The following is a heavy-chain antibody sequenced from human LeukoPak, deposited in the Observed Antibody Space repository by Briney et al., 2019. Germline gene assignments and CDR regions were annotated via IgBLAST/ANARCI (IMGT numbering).Heavy chain of an antibody. V-gene: IGHV4-30-2*05. CDR1: GGSLSSGGYS. D-gene: IGHD5-24*01. Sequence: SQTLSLTCAVPGGSLSSGGYSWSWIRQPPGKGLEWIGYIYHSGSTYYNPSLRSRVTISVDTSKNHFSLKLSSVTAADTAVYYCARNRDGYNSFDYWGQGTLVTVSS. CDR2: IYHSGST. CDR3: ARNRDGYNSFDY. J-gene: IGHJ4*02.